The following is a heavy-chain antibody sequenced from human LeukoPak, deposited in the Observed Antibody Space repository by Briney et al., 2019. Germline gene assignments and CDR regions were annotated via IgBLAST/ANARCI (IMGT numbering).Heavy chain of an antibody. Sequence: ASVKVSCKASGYTFTSYGISWVRQAPGQGLEWMGWISACNGNTNYAQKLQGRVTMTTDTSTSTAYMELRSLRSDDTAVYYCARDSRAGYSYGYYYWGQGTLVTVSS. CDR1: GYTFTSYG. J-gene: IGHJ4*02. CDR2: ISACNGNT. CDR3: ARDSRAGYSYGYYY. V-gene: IGHV1-18*01. D-gene: IGHD5-18*01.